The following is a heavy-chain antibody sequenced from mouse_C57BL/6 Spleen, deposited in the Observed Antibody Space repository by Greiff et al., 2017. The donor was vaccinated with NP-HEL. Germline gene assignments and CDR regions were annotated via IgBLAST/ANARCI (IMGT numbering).Heavy chain of an antibody. V-gene: IGHV5-12*01. CDR1: GFTFSDYY. CDR2: ISNGGGST. D-gene: IGHD2-4*01. CDR3: ARLGDYESFAY. Sequence: EVQLVESGGGLVQPGGSLKLSCAASGFTFSDYYMYWVRQTPEKRLEWVAYISNGGGSTYYPDTVKGRFTISRDNAKNTLYLQMSRLKSEDTAMYYCARLGDYESFAYWGQGTLVTVSA. J-gene: IGHJ3*01.